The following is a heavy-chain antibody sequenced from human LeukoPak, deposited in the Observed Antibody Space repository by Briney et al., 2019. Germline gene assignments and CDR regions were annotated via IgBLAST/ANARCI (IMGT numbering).Heavy chain of an antibody. J-gene: IGHJ3*02. CDR2: IYSGGTT. CDR1: GISVSSNY. D-gene: IGHD2/OR15-2a*01. V-gene: IGHV3-53*01. Sequence: PGGSLRLTCAASGISVSSNYISWVRPAPRRGQGWVSLIYSGGTTYYADSVKGRFTISRDNSKNTVHLQMNNLRAEDTAMYFCARRLYIVRGAFDIWGQGTMVTVSS. CDR3: ARRLYIVRGAFDI.